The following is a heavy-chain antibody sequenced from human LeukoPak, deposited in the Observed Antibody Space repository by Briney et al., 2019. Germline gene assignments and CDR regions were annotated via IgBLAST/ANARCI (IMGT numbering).Heavy chain of an antibody. CDR2: ISAYNGNT. Sequence: GASVKVSCKASGYTFTSYDINWVRQAPGQGLEWMGWISAYNGNTNYAQKLQGRVTMTTDTSTSTAYMELRSLRSDDTAVYYCARAGHYDFWSGYYVPGNYYYYYMDVWGKGTTVTVSS. D-gene: IGHD3-3*01. CDR3: ARAGHYDFWSGYYVPGNYYYYYMDV. J-gene: IGHJ6*03. V-gene: IGHV1-18*01. CDR1: GYTFTSYD.